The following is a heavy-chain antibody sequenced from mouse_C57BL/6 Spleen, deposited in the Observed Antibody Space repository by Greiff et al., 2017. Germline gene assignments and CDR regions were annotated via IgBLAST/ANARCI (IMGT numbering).Heavy chain of an antibody. CDR1: GYTFTSYW. V-gene: IGHV1-74*01. J-gene: IGHJ3*01. CDR3: ATGRFAY. CDR2: IHPSASDT. Sequence: VKLQQPGAELVKPGASVKVSCKASGYTFTSYWMHWVKQRPGQGLEWIGRIHPSASDTNYNQKFKGKATLTVDKSSSTAYMQLSSLTSEDSAVYYCATGRFAYWGQGTLVTVSA.